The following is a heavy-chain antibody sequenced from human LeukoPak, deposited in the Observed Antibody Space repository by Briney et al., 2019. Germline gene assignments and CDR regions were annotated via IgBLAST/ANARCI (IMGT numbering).Heavy chain of an antibody. J-gene: IGHJ4*02. CDR2: IRQDGSEK. Sequence: PGGSLRLSCAASGFTFSNYWMAWVRQAPGKGLEWVANIRQDGSEKYYVDSVKGRFTISRDNAKTSLYLQLNTLRVEYTAVYYCAREIYTYGPKSSFDYWGQGPLVTVSS. V-gene: IGHV3-7*03. D-gene: IGHD5-18*01. CDR1: GFTFSNYW. CDR3: AREIYTYGPKSSFDY.